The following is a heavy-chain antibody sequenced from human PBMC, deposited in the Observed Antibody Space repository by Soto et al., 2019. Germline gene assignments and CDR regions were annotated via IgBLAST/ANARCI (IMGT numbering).Heavy chain of an antibody. J-gene: IGHJ6*03. V-gene: IGHV4-39*01. Sequence: SETLSLTCTVSGGSISSSSYYWGWIRQPPGKGLEWIGSIYYSGSTYYNPSLKSRVTISVDTSKNQFSLKLSSVTAADTAVYYCARHVLTRFDYYYYMDVWGKGTTVTVSS. CDR1: GGSISSSSYY. D-gene: IGHD3-10*02. CDR2: IYYSGST. CDR3: ARHVLTRFDYYYYMDV.